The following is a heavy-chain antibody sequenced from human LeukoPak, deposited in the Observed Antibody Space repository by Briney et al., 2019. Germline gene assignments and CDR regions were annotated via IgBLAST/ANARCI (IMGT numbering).Heavy chain of an antibody. D-gene: IGHD3-22*01. Sequence: ASVKVSCKASGYTFTSYYMHWVRQAPGQGLDWMGIINPSGGSTSYAQKFQGRVTMTRDTSTSTVYMELSSVRSEDTAVYYCAREARYYNSSGSDSTRPFDPWGQGTLVTVSS. CDR2: INPSGGST. J-gene: IGHJ5*02. CDR1: GYTFTSYY. CDR3: AREARYYNSSGSDSTRPFDP. V-gene: IGHV1-46*01.